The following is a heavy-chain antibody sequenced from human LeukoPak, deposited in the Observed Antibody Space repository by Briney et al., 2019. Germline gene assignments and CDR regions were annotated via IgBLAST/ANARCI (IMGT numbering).Heavy chain of an antibody. CDR2: INHSGST. V-gene: IGHV4-34*01. CDR1: GGSFSGYY. Sequence: SETLSLICAVYGGSFSGYYWSWIRQPPGKGLEWIGEINHSGSTNYNPSLKSRVTISVDTSKNQFSLKLSSVTAADTAVYYCARGIAVAIDAFDIWGQGTMVTVSS. CDR3: ARGIAVAIDAFDI. J-gene: IGHJ3*02. D-gene: IGHD6-19*01.